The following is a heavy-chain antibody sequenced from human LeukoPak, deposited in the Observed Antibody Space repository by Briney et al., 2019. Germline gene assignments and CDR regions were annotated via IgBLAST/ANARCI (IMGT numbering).Heavy chain of an antibody. CDR2: MSKDGGDK. CDR1: GFTVSNFA. Sequence: GGSLRLSCAASGFTVSNFAMNWVRQVPDKGLEWLAVMSKDGGDKHYADSVTGRFTISRDSSKNTLYLQMNSLRGEDTAVYYCARDDLSVSGSYPYYFDHWGQGTLVTVSS. J-gene: IGHJ4*02. CDR3: ARDDLSVSGSYPYYFDH. V-gene: IGHV3-30*04. D-gene: IGHD3-16*02.